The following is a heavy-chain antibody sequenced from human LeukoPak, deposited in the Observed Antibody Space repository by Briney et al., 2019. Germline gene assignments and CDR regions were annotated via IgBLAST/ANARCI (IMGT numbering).Heavy chain of an antibody. CDR1: GGSISSYY. D-gene: IGHD1-26*01. J-gene: IGHJ5*02. V-gene: IGHV4-59*01. CDR2: IYDIGST. Sequence: SETLSLTCTVSGGSISSYYWSWIRQPPGKGLEWIGNIYDIGSTNYNPSLKSRVTISVDTSKSQFSLRLSSVTAADTAVYYCAREPWGLVDHWGQGTLVTVSS. CDR3: AREPWGLVDH.